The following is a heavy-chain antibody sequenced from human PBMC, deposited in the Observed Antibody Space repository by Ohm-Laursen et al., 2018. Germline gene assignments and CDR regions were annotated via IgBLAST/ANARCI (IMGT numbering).Heavy chain of an antibody. D-gene: IGHD6-19*01. CDR3: ARDYSRGYSSGWYEAY. J-gene: IGHJ4*02. V-gene: IGHV3-33*01. Sequence: SLRLSCTASGFTFSSYGMHWVRQAPGKGLEWVAVIWYDGSNKYYADSVKGRFTISRDNSKNTLYLQMNSLRAEDTAVYYCARDYSRGYSSGWYEAYWGQGTLVTVSS. CDR1: GFTFSSYG. CDR2: IWYDGSNK.